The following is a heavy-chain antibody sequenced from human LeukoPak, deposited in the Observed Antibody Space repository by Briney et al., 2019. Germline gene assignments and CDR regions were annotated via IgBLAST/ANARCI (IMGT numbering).Heavy chain of an antibody. V-gene: IGHV7-4-1*01. Sequence: ASVKVSCKASKYTFILYGLNWVRQAPGQGIEWMGWINTNTGNPTYGQGFTGRFVFSLDTSVSTAYLQIRSLKAEDTAVYYCARDRRPSSDYYLDAFDIWGQGTMVTVSS. CDR2: INTNTGNP. J-gene: IGHJ3*02. D-gene: IGHD3-22*01. CDR3: ARDRRPSSDYYLDAFDI. CDR1: KYTFILYG.